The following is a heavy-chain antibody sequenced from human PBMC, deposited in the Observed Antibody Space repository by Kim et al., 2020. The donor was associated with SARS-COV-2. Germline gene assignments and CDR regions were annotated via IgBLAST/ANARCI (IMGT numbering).Heavy chain of an antibody. D-gene: IGHD3-22*01. Sequence: SETLSLTCTVSGGSISSGGYYWSWIRQHPGKGLEWIGYIYYSGSTYYNPSLKSRVTISVDTSKNQFSLKLSSVTAADTAVYYCAKSTMIVIFDIWGQGTMVTVSS. J-gene: IGHJ3*02. V-gene: IGHV4-31*03. CDR3: AKSTMIVIFDI. CDR1: GGSISSGGYY. CDR2: IYYSGST.